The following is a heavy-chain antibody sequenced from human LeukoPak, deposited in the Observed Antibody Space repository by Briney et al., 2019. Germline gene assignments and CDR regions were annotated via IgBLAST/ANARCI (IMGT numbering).Heavy chain of an antibody. CDR3: ARVYSSSWYWSFDF. Sequence: SETLSLTCTVSGGSISSYYWSWIRQPPGKGLEWIGYIYYSGSTNYNPSLKSRVTISVDTSKNQFSLKLSSVTAADTAVYYCARVYSSSWYWSFDFWGRGTLVTVSS. J-gene: IGHJ2*01. V-gene: IGHV4-59*01. D-gene: IGHD6-13*01. CDR1: GGSISSYY. CDR2: IYYSGST.